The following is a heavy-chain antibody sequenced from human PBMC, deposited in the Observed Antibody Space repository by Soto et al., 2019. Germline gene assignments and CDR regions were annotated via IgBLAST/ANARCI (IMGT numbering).Heavy chain of an antibody. CDR3: ARVSGSYYYGMDV. D-gene: IGHD1-26*01. CDR1: GGSISSSYW. V-gene: IGHV4-4*02. CDR2: IYHSGST. Sequence: QVQLQESGPGLVKPSGTLSLTCAVSGGSISSSYWWSWVRQPPGKGLEWIGEIYHSGSTNYNPSRKSRVTISVDKSKNQFSLKLSSVTAADTAVHYCARVSGSYYYGMDVWGQGTTVTVSS. J-gene: IGHJ6*02.